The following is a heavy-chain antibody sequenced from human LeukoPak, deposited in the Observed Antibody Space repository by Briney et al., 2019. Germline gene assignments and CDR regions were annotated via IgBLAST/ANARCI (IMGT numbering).Heavy chain of an antibody. V-gene: IGHV4-31*03. J-gene: IGHJ4*02. CDR1: GGSISSGDYY. Sequence: PSETLSLTCTVSGGSISSGDYYWSWIRQHPGKGLEWIGFIYYSGTTYYNAPLKSRVSISVDTSKKQFSLKLTSVTAADTAVYYCARLWFGVKGFDYWGQGTLVTVSS. D-gene: IGHD3-10*01. CDR2: IYYSGTT. CDR3: ARLWFGVKGFDY.